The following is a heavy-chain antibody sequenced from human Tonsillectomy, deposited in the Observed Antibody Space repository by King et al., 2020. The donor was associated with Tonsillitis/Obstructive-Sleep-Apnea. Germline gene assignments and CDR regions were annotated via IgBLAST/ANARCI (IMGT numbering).Heavy chain of an antibody. Sequence: VQLVESGGDLVKPGGSLRLSCAASGFTFSDYYMSWIRQAPGKGLEWVSYISRSGSTIYYEDSVKGRFTISRDNAKNSLYLQMNSLRAEDTAVYYCASGGLRIRIVEVTRPCYWGQGTLVTVSS. CDR2: ISRSGSTI. CDR3: ASGGLRIRIVEVTRPCY. V-gene: IGHV3-11*01. D-gene: IGHD1-26*01. J-gene: IGHJ4*02. CDR1: GFTFSDYY.